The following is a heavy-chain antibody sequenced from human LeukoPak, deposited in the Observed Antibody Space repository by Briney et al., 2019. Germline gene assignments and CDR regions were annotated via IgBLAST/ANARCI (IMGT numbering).Heavy chain of an antibody. D-gene: IGHD2-2*02. CDR2: IYSGGST. V-gene: IGHV3-53*01. Sequence: PGGSLRLSCAASGFTVSSNYMSWVRQAPGKGLEWVSVIYSGGSTYYADSVKGRFTISRDNSKNTLYLQINSLRAEDTAIYYCAKSPIVIVPAAIRRYYYYYMDVWGKGTTVTVSS. J-gene: IGHJ6*03. CDR3: AKSPIVIVPAAIRRYYYYYMDV. CDR1: GFTVSSNY.